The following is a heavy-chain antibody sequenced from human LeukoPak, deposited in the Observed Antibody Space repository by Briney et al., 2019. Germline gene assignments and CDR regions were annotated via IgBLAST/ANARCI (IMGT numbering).Heavy chain of an antibody. CDR1: GFTFSTYG. D-gene: IGHD5-18*01. V-gene: IGHV3-30*03. J-gene: IGHJ4*02. CDR2: ISYDVSNK. CDR3: ATSGYTHAFDY. Sequence: TGRSLRLSCAASGFTFSTYGMHWVRQAPGKGLEWVAVISYDVSNKYYADSVKGRFTISRDNSKNTLYLQMNSLRAEDTAVYYCATSGYTHAFDYWGQGTLVTVSS.